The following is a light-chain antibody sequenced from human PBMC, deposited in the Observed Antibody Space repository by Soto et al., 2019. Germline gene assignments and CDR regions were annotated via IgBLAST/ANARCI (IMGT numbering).Light chain of an antibody. J-gene: IGKJ1*01. CDR3: QQYNIWPLT. Sequence: EIVLTESPGTLSLSPRERATLSCMASQSVSTRSLAWYQQKHGQTPRLIIYGASGRADGIPHRFSGSGFGTDFNLTISKVETEDFAVYYCQQYNIWPLTFGQGTKVDIK. V-gene: IGKV3-20*01. CDR2: GAS. CDR1: QSVSTRS.